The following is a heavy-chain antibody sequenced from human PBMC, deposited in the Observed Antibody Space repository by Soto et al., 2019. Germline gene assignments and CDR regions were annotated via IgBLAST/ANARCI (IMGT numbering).Heavy chain of an antibody. CDR2: ISSSGSTI. CDR3: ARDGYYYDSSGYYSDY. J-gene: IGHJ4*02. CDR1: GFSFSDYY. V-gene: IGHV3-11*01. Sequence: PGGSLRLSCAASGFSFSDYYMSWIRQAPGKGLEWVSYISSSGSTIYYADSVKGRFTISRDNAKNSLYLQMNSLRAEDTAVYYCARDGYYYDSSGYYSDYWGQGTLVTVSS. D-gene: IGHD3-22*01.